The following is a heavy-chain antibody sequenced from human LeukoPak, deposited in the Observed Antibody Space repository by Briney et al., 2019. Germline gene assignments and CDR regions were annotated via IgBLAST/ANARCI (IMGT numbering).Heavy chain of an antibody. D-gene: IGHD3-9*01. Sequence: GGSLRLSCAASGFTFSSYAMSWVRQAPGKGLEWVSAISGSGGSTYYADSVKGRFTISRDNSKNTLYLQMNSLRAEDTAVYYCAKSRQIKRYFDWLSSSFDYWGQGTLVTVSS. CDR1: GFTFSSYA. J-gene: IGHJ4*02. CDR2: ISGSGGST. V-gene: IGHV3-23*01. CDR3: AKSRQIKRYFDWLSSSFDY.